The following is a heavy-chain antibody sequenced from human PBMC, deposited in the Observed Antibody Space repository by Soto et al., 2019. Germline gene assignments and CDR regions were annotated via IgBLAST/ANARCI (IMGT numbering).Heavy chain of an antibody. Sequence: PGGSPRLSCAASGFTFSDYYMSWIRQAPGKGLEWVSYITSSRSYTHYADSVKGRFTMSRDNAKNSLYLQMNSLRAEDTAVYYCARGDKLAAIYYFDYWGQGTPVTVSS. CDR3: ARGDKLAAIYYFDY. CDR2: ITSSRSYT. V-gene: IGHV3-11*05. J-gene: IGHJ4*02. CDR1: GFTFSDYY. D-gene: IGHD5-12*01.